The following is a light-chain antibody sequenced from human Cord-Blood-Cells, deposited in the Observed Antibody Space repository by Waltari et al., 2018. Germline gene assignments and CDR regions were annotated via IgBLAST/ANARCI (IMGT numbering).Light chain of an antibody. Sequence: EIVLTQSPATLSLSPGERATLSCRASQSFSSYLAWYQQKPGKAPRLLIYDASNRATGIPARFSGSGSGTDFTLTISSLEPEDFAVYYCQQRSNWPPMYTFGQGTKLEIK. CDR3: QQRSNWPPMYT. CDR2: DAS. J-gene: IGKJ2*01. V-gene: IGKV3-11*01. CDR1: QSFSSY.